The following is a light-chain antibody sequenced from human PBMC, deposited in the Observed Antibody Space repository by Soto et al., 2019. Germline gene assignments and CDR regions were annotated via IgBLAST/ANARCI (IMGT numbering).Light chain of an antibody. CDR3: QSFDSSLSGYV. CDR1: SSDVGGYQY. J-gene: IGLJ1*01. Sequence: QSALTQPPSASGSPGQSVAISCTGTSSDVGGYQYVSWYQQYPGKAPKLMIYAVNKRPSGVPDRFSGSRSGNTASLTVSGLQAGDEGDYYCQSFDSSLSGYVFGTGTKVTVL. V-gene: IGLV2-8*01. CDR2: AVN.